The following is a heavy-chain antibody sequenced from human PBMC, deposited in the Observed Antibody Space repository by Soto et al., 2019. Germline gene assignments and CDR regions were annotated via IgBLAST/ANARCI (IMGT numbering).Heavy chain of an antibody. CDR1: GGTFSSYA. D-gene: IGHD2-2*01. J-gene: IGHJ6*02. CDR3: ARDRGPAAIMSYYGMDV. V-gene: IGHV1-69*13. Sequence: SVKVSCKASGGTFSSYAISWVRQAPGQGLEWMGGIIPIFGTANYAQKFQGRVTITADESTSTAYMELSSLRSEDTAVYYCARDRGPAAIMSYYGMDVWGQGTTVTVSS. CDR2: IIPIFGTA.